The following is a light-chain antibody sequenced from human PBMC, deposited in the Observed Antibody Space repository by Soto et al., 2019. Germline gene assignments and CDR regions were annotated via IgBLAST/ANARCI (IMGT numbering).Light chain of an antibody. CDR2: VGS. CDR3: QVWESSSDHVL. CDR1: TSGSQS. J-gene: IGLJ3*02. V-gene: IGLV3-21*02. Sequence: SYELTQPPSVSVAPGQTARMPCWGNTSGSQSVHWYRHKPGQAPVLVVYVGSDRPLGIPERFSGSNSGNTATLTISRVEAGDEADYYCQVWESSSDHVLFGGGTKLTVL.